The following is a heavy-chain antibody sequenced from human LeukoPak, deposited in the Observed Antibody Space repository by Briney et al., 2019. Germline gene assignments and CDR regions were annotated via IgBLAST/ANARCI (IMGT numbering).Heavy chain of an antibody. CDR1: GGSISSGGYY. CDR3: ARVYSLGAEKKTYYFDY. CDR2: IYYSGST. D-gene: IGHD4-11*01. Sequence: SETLSLTCTVSGGSISSGGYYWSWIRQHPGKGLEWIGYIYYSGSTYYNPSLKSRVTISVDTSKNQFSLKLSSVTAADTAVYYCARVYSLGAEKKTYYFDYWGQGTLVTVSS. V-gene: IGHV4-31*03. J-gene: IGHJ4*02.